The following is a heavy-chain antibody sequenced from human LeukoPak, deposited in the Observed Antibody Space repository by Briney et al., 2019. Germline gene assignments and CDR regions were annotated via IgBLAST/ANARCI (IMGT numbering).Heavy chain of an antibody. D-gene: IGHD3-3*01. V-gene: IGHV3-7*01. Sequence: GGSLRLSCTASGFTFSHHWMTWVRQAPGKGPEWVANIKEDGSEKDYVDSVKGRFTISRDNGKNSLYLQMDSLRGEDTAVYYCARLNWNYADYWGQGTLVTVST. CDR1: GFTFSHHW. CDR3: ARLNWNYADY. CDR2: IKEDGSEK. J-gene: IGHJ4*02.